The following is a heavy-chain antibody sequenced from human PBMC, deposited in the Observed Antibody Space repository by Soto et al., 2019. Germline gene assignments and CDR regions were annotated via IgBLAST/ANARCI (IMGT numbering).Heavy chain of an antibody. D-gene: IGHD6-19*01. CDR1: VVSISSYY. CDR2: IYYSGST. J-gene: IGHJ4*02. CDR3: ARDSAGTIDS. Sequence: XETLSLTCTVSVVSISSYYWSWIRQPPGKGLEWIGYIYYSGSTNYNPSLKSRVTISVDTSKNQFSLKLSSVTAADTAVYYCARDSAGTIDSWRPGSLVTASS. V-gene: IGHV4-59*01.